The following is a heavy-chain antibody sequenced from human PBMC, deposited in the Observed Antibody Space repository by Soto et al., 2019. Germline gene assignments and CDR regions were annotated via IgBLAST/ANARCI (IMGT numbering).Heavy chain of an antibody. CDR3: ARGPGGSGSHFWNY. CDR1: GGSFSGYY. Sequence: PSETLSLTCAVYGGSFSGYYWNWIRQPQGKGLEWIGEINHSGSTNYNPSLKSRVTISVDTSKNQFSLKLSPVTAADTAVYFCARGPGGSGSHFWNYWGQGTLVTVSS. J-gene: IGHJ4*02. CDR2: INHSGST. D-gene: IGHD3-10*01. V-gene: IGHV4-34*01.